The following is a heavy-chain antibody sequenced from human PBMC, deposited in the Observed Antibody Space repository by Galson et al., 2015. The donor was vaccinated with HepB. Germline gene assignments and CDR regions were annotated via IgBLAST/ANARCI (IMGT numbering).Heavy chain of an antibody. CDR3: ASPVVTPGRFDI. CDR1: GGSFSGYY. Sequence: ETLSLTCAVYGGSFSGYYWSWTRQPPGKGLEWIGEINHSGSTNYNPSLKSRVTISVDTSKNQFSLKLRSVTAADTAVYYCASPVVTPGRFDIWGQGTMVTVFS. J-gene: IGHJ3*02. V-gene: IGHV4-34*01. CDR2: INHSGST. D-gene: IGHD2/OR15-2a*01.